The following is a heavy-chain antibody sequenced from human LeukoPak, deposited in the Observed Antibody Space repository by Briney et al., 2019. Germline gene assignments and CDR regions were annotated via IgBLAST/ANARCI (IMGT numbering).Heavy chain of an antibody. CDR3: AKRAIAVADSGNY. Sequence: PGGSLRLSCAASGCTFSTYSMSWVRRAPGKGLEWVAAISGSGGSTYNPDPVKGGFTTSRDNSKNTQYLQMNRLRAEDTAVYYCAKRAIAVADSGNYWGQGTLVTVSS. J-gene: IGHJ4*02. D-gene: IGHD6-19*01. V-gene: IGHV3-23*01. CDR2: ISGSGGST. CDR1: GCTFSTYS.